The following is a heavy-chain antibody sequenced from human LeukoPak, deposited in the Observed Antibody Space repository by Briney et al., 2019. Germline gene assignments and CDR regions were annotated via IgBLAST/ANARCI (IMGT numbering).Heavy chain of an antibody. V-gene: IGHV3-30*18. D-gene: IGHD5-18*01. CDR3: AKDRQTWIQLWIPDY. CDR2: ISYDGSNK. Sequence: GGSLRLSCAASGFTFSSYGMHWVRQAPGKGLEWVAVISYDGSNKYYADSVKGRFTISRDNSKNTLYLQMNSLRAEDTAVYYCAKDRQTWIQLWIPDYWGQGTLVTVSS. J-gene: IGHJ4*02. CDR1: GFTFSSYG.